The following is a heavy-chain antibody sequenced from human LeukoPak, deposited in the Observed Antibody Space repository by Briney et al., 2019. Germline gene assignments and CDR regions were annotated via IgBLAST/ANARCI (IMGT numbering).Heavy chain of an antibody. V-gene: IGHV4-34*01. Sequence: SETLSLTCAVYDGSFSGYYWSWIRQPPGRGLEWIGEINHSGSTNYNPSLKSRVTISVDTSKNQFSLKLSSVTAADTAVYYCARGQAAAGTTVDYWGQGALVTVSS. CDR3: ARGQAAAGTTVDY. CDR1: DGSFSGYY. D-gene: IGHD6-13*01. J-gene: IGHJ4*02. CDR2: INHSGST.